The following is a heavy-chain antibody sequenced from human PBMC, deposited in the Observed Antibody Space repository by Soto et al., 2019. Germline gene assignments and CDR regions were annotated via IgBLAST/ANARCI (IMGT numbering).Heavy chain of an antibody. V-gene: IGHV1-3*05. J-gene: IGHJ4*02. D-gene: IGHD6-19*01. CDR3: ARHGSGWDY. Sequence: QVQLVQSGAEEKKPGASVKVSCKASGYTFTSYAMHWVRQAPGQRLEGMGWINAGNGNRKYSQKFQGRVTITRDTSASTAYMELSSLRSEDTAVYYCARHGSGWDYWGQGTLVTVSS. CDR1: GYTFTSYA. CDR2: INAGNGNR.